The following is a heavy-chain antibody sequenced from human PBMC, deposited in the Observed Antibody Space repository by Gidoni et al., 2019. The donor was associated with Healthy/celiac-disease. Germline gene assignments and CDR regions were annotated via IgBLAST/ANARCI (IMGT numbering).Heavy chain of an antibody. CDR3: ARLRGSYYDFWSGPSYYYYYGMDV. CDR2: INHSGST. D-gene: IGHD3-3*01. J-gene: IGHJ6*02. Sequence: QVQLQQWGAGLLKPSETLSLTCSVYGGSFSGYYWSWIRQPPGKGLEWIGEINHSGSTNYNPSLKSRVTISVDTSKNQFSLKLSSVTAADTAVYYCARLRGSYYDFWSGPSYYYYYGMDVWGQGTTVTVSS. CDR1: GGSFSGYY. V-gene: IGHV4-34*01.